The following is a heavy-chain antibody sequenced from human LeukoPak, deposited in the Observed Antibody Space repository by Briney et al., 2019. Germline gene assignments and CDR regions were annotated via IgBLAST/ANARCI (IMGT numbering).Heavy chain of an antibody. Sequence: GGSLRLSCAASGFTFSSYAMHWVRQAPGKGLEWVAVISYDGSNKYYADSVKGRFTISRDNSKNTLYLQMNSLRAEDTAVYYCARDPPSSGPWGQGTLVTVSS. CDR3: ARDPPSSGP. CDR2: ISYDGSNK. CDR1: GFTFSSYA. V-gene: IGHV3-30-3*01. D-gene: IGHD3-22*01. J-gene: IGHJ5*02.